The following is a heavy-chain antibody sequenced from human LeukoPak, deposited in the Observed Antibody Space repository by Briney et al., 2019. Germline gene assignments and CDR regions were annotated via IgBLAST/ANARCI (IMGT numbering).Heavy chain of an antibody. CDR1: GGSISSGSYY. J-gene: IGHJ4*02. Sequence: KTSETLSLTCIVSGGSISSGSYYWNWIRQPAGKGLEWIGHIYTSGSTSYKPSLQSRVTISVDASKNQFSLTLTSVTAADTAVYYCARAGGSVDWYGTIDHWGQGTLVTVSS. CDR2: IYTSGST. CDR3: ARAGGSVDWYGTIDH. V-gene: IGHV4-61*09. D-gene: IGHD3-9*01.